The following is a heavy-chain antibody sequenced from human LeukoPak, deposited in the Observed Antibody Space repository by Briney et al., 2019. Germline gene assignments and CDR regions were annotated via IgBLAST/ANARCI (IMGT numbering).Heavy chain of an antibody. D-gene: IGHD6-13*01. V-gene: IGHV4-34*01. Sequence: SETLSLTCAVYGGSFSGYYWSWIRQPPGKGLEWIGEINHRGSTNYNPSLKSRVTISVDTSKNQFSLKLSSVTAADTAVYYCARGRGQQLGTGAFDIWGQGTMVTVSS. CDR2: INHRGST. CDR1: GGSFSGYY. CDR3: ARGRGQQLGTGAFDI. J-gene: IGHJ3*02.